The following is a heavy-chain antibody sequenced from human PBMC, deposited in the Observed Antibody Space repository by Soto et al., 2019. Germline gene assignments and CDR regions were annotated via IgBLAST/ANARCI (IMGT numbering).Heavy chain of an antibody. Sequence: EVQVLESGGGLAQPGGSLRLSFTASGLTFNKYAFTWVRQTPGKGLEWLSSITASGGFTKYAGSVKGRFTTSRDNPKNTLYLQMNSLRVEDTAVYYCAKDPNGDYIGAFDMWGQGIMVTVSS. J-gene: IGHJ3*02. CDR2: ITASGGFT. D-gene: IGHD4-17*01. V-gene: IGHV3-23*01. CDR3: AKDPNGDYIGAFDM. CDR1: GLTFNKYA.